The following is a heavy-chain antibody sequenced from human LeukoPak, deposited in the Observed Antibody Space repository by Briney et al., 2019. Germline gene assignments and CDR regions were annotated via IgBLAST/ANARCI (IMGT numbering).Heavy chain of an antibody. CDR2: IIPILGIA. Sequence: ASVKVSCKASGYTFTGYYMHWVRQAPGQGLEWMGRIIPILGIANYAQKLQGRVTITADKSTSTAYMELSSLRSEDTAVYYCARCGWDDYYFDYWGQGTLVTVSS. V-gene: IGHV1-69*02. D-gene: IGHD3-16*01. J-gene: IGHJ4*02. CDR3: ARCGWDDYYFDY. CDR1: GYTFTGYY.